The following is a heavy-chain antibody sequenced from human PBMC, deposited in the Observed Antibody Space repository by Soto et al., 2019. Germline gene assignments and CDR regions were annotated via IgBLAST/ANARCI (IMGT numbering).Heavy chain of an antibody. D-gene: IGHD6-13*01. CDR2: IYYNGST. CDR1: GGSISSSY. V-gene: IGHV4-59*08. Sequence: QVQLQESGPGLVKPSETLSLTCTVSGGSISSSYWTWIRQPPGKGLEWIGYIYYNGSTNYNPSLKSRVTISVDTSKNQFSLKLSSVTAADTAVYYCAKAGIDMSGYYFYMDVWAKGTTVTVSS. CDR3: AKAGIDMSGYYFYMDV. J-gene: IGHJ6*03.